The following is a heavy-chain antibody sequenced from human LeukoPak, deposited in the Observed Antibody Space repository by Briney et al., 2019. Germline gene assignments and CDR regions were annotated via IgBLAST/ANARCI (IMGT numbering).Heavy chain of an antibody. CDR3: ARLRDTVTSASDY. CDR2: ISSSGGYI. CDR1: GFSIKSYS. V-gene: IGHV3-21*01. D-gene: IGHD5-18*01. Sequence: PGGSLRLSCAASGFSIKSYSMTWVRQAPGKGLEWDATISSSGGYIYYADSVKGRFTISRDTVQNSLFLQLNSLRVEDTAVYNCARLRDTVTSASDYWGQGTLVTVSS. J-gene: IGHJ4*02.